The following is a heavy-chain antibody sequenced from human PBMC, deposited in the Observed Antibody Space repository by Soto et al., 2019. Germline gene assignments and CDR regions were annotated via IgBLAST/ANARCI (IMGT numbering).Heavy chain of an antibody. CDR1: GFTLNDY. CDR3: ARDRSNKGMDV. J-gene: IGHJ6*02. D-gene: IGHD4-4*01. Sequence: GGSLRLSCVASGFTLNDYMAWIRQAPGKGLEWISYITTSGDVIYYADSVKGRFTISRDNAKDSLYLQMNSLRADDTAVYYCARDRSNKGMDVWGQGTTVTVSS. CDR2: ITTSGDVI. V-gene: IGHV3-11*01.